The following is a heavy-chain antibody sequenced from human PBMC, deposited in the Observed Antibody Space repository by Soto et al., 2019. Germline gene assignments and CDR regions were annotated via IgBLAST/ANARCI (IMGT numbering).Heavy chain of an antibody. CDR1: GYPFTNYA. CDR3: ARGRHDCSLSSAEYFQS. V-gene: IGHV1-18*01. Sequence: ASVQVSCTASGYPFTNYAINWVRQAPGQGLEWMGWISAYNGNTNYAQKLQGRVTMTTDTSTTTAYMELRSLKSDDTAVYYCARGRHDCSLSSAEYFQSWGQGTLVTVAS. D-gene: IGHD6-6*01. CDR2: ISAYNGNT. J-gene: IGHJ1*01.